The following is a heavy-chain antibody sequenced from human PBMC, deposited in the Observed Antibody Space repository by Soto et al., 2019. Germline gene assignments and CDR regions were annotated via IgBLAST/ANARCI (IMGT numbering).Heavy chain of an antibody. D-gene: IGHD6-13*01. CDR3: ARDRVFSIAAAGSYAFDI. J-gene: IGHJ3*02. V-gene: IGHV3-48*02. CDR1: GFTFSSYS. CDR2: ISSSSSTI. Sequence: GGSLRLSCAASGFTFSSYSMNWVRQAPGKGLEWVSYISSSSSTIYYADSVKGRFTISRDNAKNSLYLQMNSLRDEDTAVYYCARDRVFSIAAAGSYAFDIWGQGTMVTVSS.